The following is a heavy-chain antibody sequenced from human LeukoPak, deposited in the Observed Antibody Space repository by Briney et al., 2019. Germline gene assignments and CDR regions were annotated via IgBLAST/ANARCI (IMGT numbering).Heavy chain of an antibody. V-gene: IGHV4-39*01. Sequence: SETLSLTCTVSGASISSSTYYWGWIRQPPGKGLEWIGSIYYSGSSYSNPSLKSRFTISVDTSKNQFSLKLSSVTAADTAVYYCAIKDYGDYEAFDFWGQGTLVTVSS. CDR2: IYYSGSS. J-gene: IGHJ4*02. D-gene: IGHD4-17*01. CDR1: GASISSSTYY. CDR3: AIKDYGDYEAFDF.